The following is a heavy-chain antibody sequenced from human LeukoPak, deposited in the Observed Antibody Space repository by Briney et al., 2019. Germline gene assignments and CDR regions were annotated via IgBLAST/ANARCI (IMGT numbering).Heavy chain of an antibody. J-gene: IGHJ4*01. Sequence: PSETLSLTCTVSGGFISSYYWSWIRQPPGKGLEWFGNIYYSGSTNYNPSLKSRVTISVDTSRNQFSLKLISVTAADTAMYYCARDVGSSGGPYFDYFGHGALVTVSS. CDR1: GGFISSYY. V-gene: IGHV4-59*01. D-gene: IGHD6-19*01. CDR2: IYYSGST. CDR3: ARDVGSSGGPYFDY.